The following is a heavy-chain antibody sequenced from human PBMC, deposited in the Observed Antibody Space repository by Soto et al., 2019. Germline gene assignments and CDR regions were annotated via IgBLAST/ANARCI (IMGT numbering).Heavy chain of an antibody. V-gene: IGHV1-18*01. J-gene: IGHJ4*02. CDR2: ISAYNGNT. CDR1: GYTFTRYG. CDR3: ATTAAIAVAGTPFDY. Sequence: ASVKVSCKASGYTFTRYGISWVRQAPGQGLEWMGWISAYNGNTNYAQKLQGRVTMTTDKSTSTAYMEMRSLGSDDTAVYYCATTAAIAVAGTPFDYWGQGTLVTVSS. D-gene: IGHD6-19*01.